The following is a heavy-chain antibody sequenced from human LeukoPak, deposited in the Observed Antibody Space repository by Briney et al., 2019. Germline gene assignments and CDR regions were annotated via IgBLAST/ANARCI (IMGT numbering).Heavy chain of an antibody. CDR3: AKGCRYSSSWYLPIDY. CDR1: GFTFSSYA. CDR2: ISGSGGST. Sequence: GGSLRLSCAASGFTFSSYAMSWVCQAPGKGLEWVSAISGSGGSTYYADSVKGRFTISRDNSKNTLYLQMNSLRAEDTAVYYCAKGCRYSSSWYLPIDYWGQGTLVTVSS. J-gene: IGHJ4*02. D-gene: IGHD6-13*01. V-gene: IGHV3-23*01.